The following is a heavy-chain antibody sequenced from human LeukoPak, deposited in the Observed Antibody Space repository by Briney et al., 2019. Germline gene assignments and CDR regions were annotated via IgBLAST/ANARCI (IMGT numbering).Heavy chain of an antibody. Sequence: ASVKVSCKASGYTFTDYYIHWVRQAPGQGLEWMGRINPNSGGSNYAQKFQGRVTMTRDTSISTAYMELRRLTSDDTAVYFCARVRFGELAFHYWGQGTLVTVSS. CDR1: GYTFTDYY. CDR2: INPNSGGS. J-gene: IGHJ4*02. CDR3: ARVRFGELAFHY. V-gene: IGHV1-2*06. D-gene: IGHD3-10*01.